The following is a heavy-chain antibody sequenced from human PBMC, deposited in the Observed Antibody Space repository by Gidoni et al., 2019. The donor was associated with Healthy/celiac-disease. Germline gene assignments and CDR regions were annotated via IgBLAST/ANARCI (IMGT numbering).Heavy chain of an antibody. Sequence: QVQLQQWGAGLLQPSEPLSLTCAVSVWSFSGYSWIWIRQPPGKGLEWIGEINHGGSTNYNPSLKSRVTISVDTTKNQFSLKLSSVTAADTAVYYCARASSPTGPGSSSRKFYNWFDPWGQGTLVTVSS. D-gene: IGHD6-6*01. V-gene: IGHV4-34*01. J-gene: IGHJ5*02. CDR2: INHGGST. CDR3: ARASSPTGPGSSSRKFYNWFDP. CDR1: VWSFSGYS.